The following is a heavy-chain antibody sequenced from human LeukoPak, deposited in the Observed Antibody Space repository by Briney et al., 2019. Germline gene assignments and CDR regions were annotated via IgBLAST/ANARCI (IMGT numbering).Heavy chain of an antibody. CDR3: ATHMTTVTTGFDY. CDR1: GFTFSASG. V-gene: IGHV3-48*01. D-gene: IGHD4-17*01. CDR2: ISHDKSII. Sequence: PGGSLRLSCAVSGFTFSASGMHWVRQAPGKGLEWVSYISHDKSIIHYADSVKGRFTISRDNSKNTLYLQMNSLRAEDTAVYYRATHMTTVTTGFDYWGQGTLVTVSS. J-gene: IGHJ4*02.